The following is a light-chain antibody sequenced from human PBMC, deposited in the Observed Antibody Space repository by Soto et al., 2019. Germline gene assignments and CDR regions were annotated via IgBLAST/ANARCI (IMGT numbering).Light chain of an antibody. CDR1: QSVSSY. V-gene: IGKV3-11*01. CDR3: QQRSNWPST. CDR2: DAS. Sequence: EIVLTQSPATLSLSPGERAALSCRASQSVSSYLAWYQQKPGQAPRLLIYDASKREPGIPARFTGSGSGTDFTLTISSLEPEDFAVYFCQQRSNWPSTFGGGTKVEI. J-gene: IGKJ4*01.